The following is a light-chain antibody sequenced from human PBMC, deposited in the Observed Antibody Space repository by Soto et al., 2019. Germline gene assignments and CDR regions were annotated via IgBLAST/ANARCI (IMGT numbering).Light chain of an antibody. CDR3: SSYAGSNNVV. J-gene: IGLJ2*01. Sequence: QSVLTQPASVSGSPGQSITISCTGTSSDVGSYNLVSWYQQHPGKAPKLMIYEGSKRPSGVSNRFSGSKSGNTASLTVSGLQPEDDSNYYCSSYAGSNNVVFGGGTKLTVL. CDR2: EGS. V-gene: IGLV2-14*02. CDR1: SSDVGSYNL.